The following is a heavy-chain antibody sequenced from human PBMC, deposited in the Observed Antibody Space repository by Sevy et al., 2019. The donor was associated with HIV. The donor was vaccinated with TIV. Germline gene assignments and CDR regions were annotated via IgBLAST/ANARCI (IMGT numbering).Heavy chain of an antibody. V-gene: IGHV3-30-3*01. D-gene: IGHD5-12*01. CDR1: GFTFSSYA. Sequence: GSLRLSCAASGFTFSSYAMHWVRQAPGKGLEWVAVISYDGSNKYYADSVKGRFTISRDNSKNTLYLQMNSLRAEDTAVYYCARDSGPGYSGYDPPEGWFDPWGQGTLVTVSS. CDR2: ISYDGSNK. J-gene: IGHJ5*02. CDR3: ARDSGPGYSGYDPPEGWFDP.